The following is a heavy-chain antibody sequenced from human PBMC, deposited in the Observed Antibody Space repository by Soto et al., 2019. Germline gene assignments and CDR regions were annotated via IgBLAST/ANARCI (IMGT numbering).Heavy chain of an antibody. CDR1: GYTFTNYG. CDR2: IGGYKGNT. J-gene: IGHJ6*02. V-gene: IGHV1-18*01. CDR3: ARVKYYYGSGALTLGYYYGMDV. Sequence: ASVKVSCKASGYTFTNYGVSWVRQAPGQGLEWMGWIGGYKGNTNYAQKLQGRVTMTTDTSTSTAYMELRSLRSDDTAVYYCARVKYYYGSGALTLGYYYGMDVWGQGTTVTVSS. D-gene: IGHD3-10*01.